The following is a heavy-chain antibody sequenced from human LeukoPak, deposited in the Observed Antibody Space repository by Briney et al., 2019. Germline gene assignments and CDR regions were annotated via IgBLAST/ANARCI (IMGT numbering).Heavy chain of an antibody. CDR1: GFTFSRYP. Sequence: GGSVRLSCSASGFTFSRYPMHWARQAPGKGLEYVSAISGNGGSTYYADSVKGRFTISRDNSKNTLYLQMSSLRTEDTAIYYCVKAQYDFWSGLDYWGQGTLVTVSS. D-gene: IGHD3-3*01. CDR3: VKAQYDFWSGLDY. CDR2: ISGNGGST. V-gene: IGHV3-64D*09. J-gene: IGHJ4*02.